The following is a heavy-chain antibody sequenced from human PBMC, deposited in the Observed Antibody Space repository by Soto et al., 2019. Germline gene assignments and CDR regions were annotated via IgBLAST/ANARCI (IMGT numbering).Heavy chain of an antibody. CDR2: IYYSGST. V-gene: IGHV4-59*01. D-gene: IGHD1-26*01. J-gene: IGHJ4*02. CDR1: GGSISSYY. CDR3: ARGSYWSGLDY. Sequence: PSETLSLTCTVSGGSISSYYWSWIRQPPGKGLEWIGYIYYSGSTNYNPSLKSRVTISVDTSKNQFSLKLSSVTAADTAVYYCARGSYWSGLDYWGQGTLVTSPQ.